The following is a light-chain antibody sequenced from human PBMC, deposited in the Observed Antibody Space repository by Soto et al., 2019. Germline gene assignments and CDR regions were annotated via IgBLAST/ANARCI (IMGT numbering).Light chain of an antibody. J-gene: IGKJ5*01. V-gene: IGKV1-5*01. CDR3: QQAYTFPIT. CDR1: QSISSW. Sequence: DIQMTQSPSTLSASVGDRVTITCRASQSISSWLAWYQQKPGKAPKLLIYDASSLESGVPSRFSGSGSGTQFTLTISSLQPEDFAIYYCQQAYTFPITFGQGTRLEIK. CDR2: DAS.